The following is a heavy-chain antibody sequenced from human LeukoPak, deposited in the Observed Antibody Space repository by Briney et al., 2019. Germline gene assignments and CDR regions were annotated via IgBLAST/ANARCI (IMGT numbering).Heavy chain of an antibody. V-gene: IGHV4-30-2*01. CDR1: GGSISSGGYS. CDR2: IYHSGST. D-gene: IGHD3-22*01. CDR3: ARGTQQETYYYDSSGYYFDY. Sequence: SQTLSLTCAVSGGSISSGGYSWSWIRQPPGKGLEWIGYIYHSGSTYYNPSLKSRVTISVDRSKNQFSLKLGSVTAADTAVYYCARGTQQETYYYDSSGYYFDYWGQGTLVTVSS. J-gene: IGHJ4*02.